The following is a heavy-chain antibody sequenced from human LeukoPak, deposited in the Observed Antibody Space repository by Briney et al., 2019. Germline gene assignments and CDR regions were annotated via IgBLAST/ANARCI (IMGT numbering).Heavy chain of an antibody. D-gene: IGHD3-3*01. Sequence: PGGSLRLSCAASGFTFSSYSMNWVRQAPGKGLEWVSSISSSSSYMYYADSVKGPFTISRDKAKNSLYLQMNGLRAEDTAVYYCGRELRGRFSGHWGQGTLVTVSS. V-gene: IGHV3-21*01. CDR3: GRELRGRFSGH. J-gene: IGHJ4*02. CDR2: ISSSSSYM. CDR1: GFTFSSYS.